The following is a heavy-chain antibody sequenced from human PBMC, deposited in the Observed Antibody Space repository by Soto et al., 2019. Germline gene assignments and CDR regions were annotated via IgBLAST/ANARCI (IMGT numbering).Heavy chain of an antibody. Sequence: GGSLRLSCAASGFTFSSYSMNWVRQAPGKGLEWVSSISSSSSYIYYADSVKGRFTISRDNAKNSLYLQMNSLRAEDTAVYYCARYSSRWYADPDYWGQGTLVTVSS. D-gene: IGHD6-13*01. CDR3: ARYSSRWYADPDY. CDR1: GFTFSSYS. J-gene: IGHJ4*02. CDR2: ISSSSSYI. V-gene: IGHV3-21*01.